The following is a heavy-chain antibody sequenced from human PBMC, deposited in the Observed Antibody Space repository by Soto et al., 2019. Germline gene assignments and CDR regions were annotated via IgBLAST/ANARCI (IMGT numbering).Heavy chain of an antibody. CDR2: INIDGTTT. D-gene: IGHD1-26*01. CDR3: ARGYCGSFT. CDR1: GFTFRSYW. Sequence: EVQLVESGGGLVQPGGSLRLSCAAAGFTFRSYWMHWVRQSPGKGLVWVSRINIDGTTTSYADSVKCRFTISRGNAKNTVYLQMNSRRVEDKAVDYCARGYCGSFTGGQGSLVTV. V-gene: IGHV3-74*01. J-gene: IGHJ1*01.